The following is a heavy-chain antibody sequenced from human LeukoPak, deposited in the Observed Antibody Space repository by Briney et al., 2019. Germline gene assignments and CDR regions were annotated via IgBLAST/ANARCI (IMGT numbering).Heavy chain of an antibody. D-gene: IGHD3-3*01. CDR2: IKQDGSEK. CDR3: AREMYYDFWSGYLGMDV. CDR1: GFTFSSYW. V-gene: IGHV3-7*01. J-gene: IGHJ6*04. Sequence: GGSLRLSCAASGFTFSSYWMSWVRQAPGKGLEWVANIKQDGSEKYYVDSVKGRFTISRDNAKNSLYLQMNSLRAEDTAVYYCAREMYYDFWSGYLGMDVWGKGNTVTVSS.